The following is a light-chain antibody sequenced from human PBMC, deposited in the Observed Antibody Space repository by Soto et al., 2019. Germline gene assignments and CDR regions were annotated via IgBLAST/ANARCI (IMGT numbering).Light chain of an antibody. Sequence: DIVMTQSPDSLAVSLGERATINCKSSQSVLYSSNNKNYLAWYQQKPGQPPKLLIYWASTRESGVPDRFSDSGSGTDFTLTISSLQAEDGAVYYCQQYYSTPVTFGPGTKVDIK. CDR2: WAS. CDR1: QSVLYSSNNKNY. J-gene: IGKJ3*01. V-gene: IGKV4-1*01. CDR3: QQYYSTPVT.